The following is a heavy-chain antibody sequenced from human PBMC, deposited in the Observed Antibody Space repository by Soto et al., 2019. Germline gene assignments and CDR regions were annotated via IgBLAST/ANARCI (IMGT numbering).Heavy chain of an antibody. D-gene: IGHD3-10*01. Sequence: ASLKFSCNASAYTFTGHYMPWVRQAPGQGLERMGWSNPSSVGTNYGPLCQGRVTMTRDTSISTAYSEVGRLRSYYTAVYYCARKPRGRAAHGFDIWGQGTMVTV. CDR1: AYTFTGHY. J-gene: IGHJ3*02. V-gene: IGHV1-2*02. CDR2: SNPSSVGT. CDR3: ARKPRGRAAHGFDI.